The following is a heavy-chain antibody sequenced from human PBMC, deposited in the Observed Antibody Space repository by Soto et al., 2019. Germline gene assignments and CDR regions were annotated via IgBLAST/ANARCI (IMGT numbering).Heavy chain of an antibody. CDR2: MNPNTGNT. Sequence: ASVKVSFKASGFTFTTYDINWVRQATGQGLEWMGWMNPNTGNTGYAQKFRGRVTMTRNTSISTAYMEVSSLGSEDTAVYFCARRKERSGPNYFDIWGQGTLVTVSS. D-gene: IGHD6-25*01. CDR3: ARRKERSGPNYFDI. V-gene: IGHV1-8*01. CDR1: GFTFTTYD. J-gene: IGHJ4*02.